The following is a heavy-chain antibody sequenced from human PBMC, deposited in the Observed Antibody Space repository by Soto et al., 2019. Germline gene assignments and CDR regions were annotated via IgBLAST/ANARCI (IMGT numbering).Heavy chain of an antibody. CDR3: ARDLDSSGYYSHFDY. J-gene: IGHJ4*02. CDR1: GYTFTSYG. Sequence: ASVKVSCKATGYTFTSYGISWVRQAPGQGLEWMGWISAYNGNTNYAQKLQGRVTMTTDTSTSTAYMELRSLRSDDTAVYYCARDLDSSGYYSHFDYWGQGTLVTVSS. CDR2: ISAYNGNT. V-gene: IGHV1-18*01. D-gene: IGHD3-22*01.